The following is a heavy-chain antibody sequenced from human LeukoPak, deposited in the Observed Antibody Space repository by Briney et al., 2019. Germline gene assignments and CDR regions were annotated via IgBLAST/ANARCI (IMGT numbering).Heavy chain of an antibody. V-gene: IGHV3-21*04. J-gene: IGHJ5*02. CDR3: ASGVWFDP. D-gene: IGHD3-10*01. CDR1: GFTFSSYT. CDR2: ITSSSSYI. Sequence: KSGGSLRVSCAASGFTFSSYTMNWVRQAPGKGPEWVSSITSSSSYIYYADSVKGRFTISRDNSKNTLYLQMNSLRGEDTAVYYCASGVWFDPWGQGTLVTVSS.